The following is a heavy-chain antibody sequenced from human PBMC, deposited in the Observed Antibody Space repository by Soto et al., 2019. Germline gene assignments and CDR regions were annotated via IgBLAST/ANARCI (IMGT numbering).Heavy chain of an antibody. V-gene: IGHV1-8*01. J-gene: IGHJ6*03. CDR1: GYTFTSYD. CDR3: ARYQPSLVVVAAAPNYYYYMDV. CDR2: MNPNSGNT. Sequence: ASVKVSCKASGYTFTSYDINWVRQATGQGLEWMGWMNPNSGNTGYAQKFQGRVTKTRNNSISTAYMELSSLRSEDTAVYYCARYQPSLVVVAAAPNYYYYMDVWGKGTTVTVSS. D-gene: IGHD2-15*01.